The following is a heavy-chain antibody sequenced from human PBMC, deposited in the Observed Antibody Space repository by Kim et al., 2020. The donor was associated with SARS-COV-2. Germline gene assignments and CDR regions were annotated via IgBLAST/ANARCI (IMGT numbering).Heavy chain of an antibody. CDR3: ARDLYYYDSSGYFDY. Sequence: GGSLRLSCAASGFTFSSYAMHWVRQAPGKGLEWVAVISYDGSNKYYADSVKGRFTISRDNSKNTLYLQMNSLRAEDTAVYYCARDLYYYDSSGYFDYWGQGPLVTVSS. CDR1: GFTFSSYA. V-gene: IGHV3-30*04. D-gene: IGHD3-22*01. CDR2: ISYDGSNK. J-gene: IGHJ4*02.